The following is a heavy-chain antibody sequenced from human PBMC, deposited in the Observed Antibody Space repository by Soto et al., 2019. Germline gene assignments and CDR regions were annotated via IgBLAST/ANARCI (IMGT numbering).Heavy chain of an antibody. CDR1: GGSVSSSSYY. D-gene: IGHD2-15*01. CDR3: ARRIIDCSGGSCYSSLGWFDP. V-gene: IGHV4-39*01. CDR2: IYYSGNT. J-gene: IGHJ5*02. Sequence: SETLSLTCTVSGGSVSSSSYYWGWIRQPPGKGLEWIGSIYYSGNTYYNPSLKSRVTISVDTSKNQFSLKLSSVTAADTAVYYCARRIIDCSGGSCYSSLGWFDPWGQGTLVTVSS.